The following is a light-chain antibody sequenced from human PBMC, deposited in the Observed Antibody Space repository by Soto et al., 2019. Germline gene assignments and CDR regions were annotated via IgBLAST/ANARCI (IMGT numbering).Light chain of an antibody. Sequence: AIQLTQSPSSLSASVGDRVTITCRASQGLNSNLAWYQQKPAKAPKLLMYAASTLQKGVPSRFSGNGSGTDFTLTISSLQPEDFANYYCQQSSNYFTFGPGTKVDI. J-gene: IGKJ3*01. V-gene: IGKV1D-13*01. CDR1: QGLNSN. CDR2: AAS. CDR3: QQSSNYFT.